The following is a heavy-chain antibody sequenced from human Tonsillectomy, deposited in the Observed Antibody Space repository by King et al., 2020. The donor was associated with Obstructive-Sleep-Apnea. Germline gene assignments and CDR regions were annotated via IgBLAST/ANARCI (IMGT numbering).Heavy chain of an antibody. D-gene: IGHD3-10*01. V-gene: IGHV4-34*01. J-gene: IGHJ6*02. CDR3: ARGGGGGSGYYFGMDV. CDR1: GGSLSGYY. CDR2: ISHSGST. Sequence: VQLQQWGAGLLEPSETLSLTCAVYGGSLSGYYWSGIRQSPEKGREGIGEISHSGSTNYNPSLKSRVTISVDTSKNQFSLKLTSVTAADTAMYYCARGGGGGSGYYFGMDVWGQGTTATVSS.